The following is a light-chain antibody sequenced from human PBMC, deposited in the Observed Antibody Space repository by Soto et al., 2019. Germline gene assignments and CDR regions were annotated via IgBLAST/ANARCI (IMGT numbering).Light chain of an antibody. CDR2: GVT. CDR3: SSFTSYRIYV. Sequence: QSALTQPTSVSGSPGQSITISCTGNHNDIGTYDHVSWYQQHPGRAPRLLISGVTTRPSGISDRFSASKSGLTASLTISALQPEDEADYYCSSFTSYRIYVFGPGTKFTVL. J-gene: IGLJ1*01. CDR1: HNDIGTYDH. V-gene: IGLV2-14*03.